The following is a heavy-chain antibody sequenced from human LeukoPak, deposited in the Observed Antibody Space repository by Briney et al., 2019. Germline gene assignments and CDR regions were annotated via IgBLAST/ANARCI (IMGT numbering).Heavy chain of an antibody. V-gene: IGHV3-53*01. Sequence: GGSLRLSCAASEFSVKYNYMTWVRQAPGKGLEWVSLLYSAGSTNYADSVKGRFTISRDDSKNTVYLQMNSLRAEDTAVYYCARQNSPTALYFDYWGQGTLVTVSS. CDR2: LYSAGST. CDR3: ARQNSPTALYFDY. CDR1: EFSVKYNY. D-gene: IGHD5-18*01. J-gene: IGHJ4*02.